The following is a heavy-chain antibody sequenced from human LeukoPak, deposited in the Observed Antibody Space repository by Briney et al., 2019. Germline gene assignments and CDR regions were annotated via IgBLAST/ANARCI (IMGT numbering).Heavy chain of an antibody. CDR1: GFTFSSYG. J-gene: IGHJ4*02. Sequence: GGSLRLSCAASGFTFSSYGMHCVRQAPGKGLEWVAVIWYDGNNKYYEDSVKGRFTISRDNSKNTLYLQMNSLRAEDTAVYYCARDWGSGNSYYFDYWGQGTLVTVSS. CDR2: IWYDGNNK. V-gene: IGHV3-33*01. CDR3: ARDWGSGNSYYFDY. D-gene: IGHD3-10*01.